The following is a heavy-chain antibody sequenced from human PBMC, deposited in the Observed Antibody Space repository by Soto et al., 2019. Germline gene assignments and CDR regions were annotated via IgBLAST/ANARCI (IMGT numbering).Heavy chain of an antibody. CDR2: IYYSGST. Sequence: SETRSLTWTVSGGSISSGDYYWSWIRQPPGKGLEWIGYIYYSGSTYYNPSLKSRVTISVDTSKNQFSLKLSSVTAADTAVYYCARSSDDPPFDYWGQGTLVTVSS. D-gene: IGHD1-1*01. CDR3: ARSSDDPPFDY. CDR1: GGSISSGDYY. V-gene: IGHV4-30-4*01. J-gene: IGHJ4*02.